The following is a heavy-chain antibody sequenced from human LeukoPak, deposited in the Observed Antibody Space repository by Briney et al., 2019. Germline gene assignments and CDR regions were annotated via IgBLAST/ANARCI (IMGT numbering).Heavy chain of an antibody. D-gene: IGHD3-10*01. CDR1: GFTFSSYA. J-gene: IGHJ4*02. Sequence: GGSLRLSCAASGFTFSSYAMSWVRQAPGKELEWVSAISGSGGSTYYADSVKGRFTISRDNSKNTLYLQMNSLRAEDTAVYYCAKFRYGSGSYYNDYWGQGTLVTVSS. CDR2: ISGSGGST. CDR3: AKFRYGSGSYYNDY. V-gene: IGHV3-23*01.